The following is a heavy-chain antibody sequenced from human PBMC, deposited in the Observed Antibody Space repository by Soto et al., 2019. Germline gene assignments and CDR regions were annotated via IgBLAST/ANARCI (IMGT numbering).Heavy chain of an antibody. CDR2: LYWDGDR. V-gene: IGHV2-5*02. CDR1: GFSLSTSGVG. D-gene: IGHD4-4*01. CDR3: AHYTVDTYMDV. Sequence: QITLRESGPTLVKATQTLTLTCSFSGFSLSTSGVGVGWIRQPPGKALEWLALLYWDGDRRYSPSLNSRLTIIKDTSKNRVVLTMTNMDPVDTGTYYCAHYTVDTYMDVWGKGTTVTVSS. J-gene: IGHJ6*03.